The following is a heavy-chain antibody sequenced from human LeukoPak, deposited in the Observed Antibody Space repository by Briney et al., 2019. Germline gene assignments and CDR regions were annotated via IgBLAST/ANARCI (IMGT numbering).Heavy chain of an antibody. J-gene: IGHJ3*02. CDR1: GGSISTYY. CDR2: IYYSGGT. CDR3: ARDRGAFDI. Sequence: KPSETLSLTCTVSGGSISTYYWSWIRQPPGKGLEWIGYIYYSGGTNYNPSLKSRVTISVDTSKNQFSLKLSSVTAADTAVYYCARDRGAFDIWGQGTMVTVSS. V-gene: IGHV4-59*01.